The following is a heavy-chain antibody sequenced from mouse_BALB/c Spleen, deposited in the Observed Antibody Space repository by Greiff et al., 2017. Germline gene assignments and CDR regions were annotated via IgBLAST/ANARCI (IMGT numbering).Heavy chain of an antibody. Sequence: VKLMESGPGLVAPSQSLSITCTVSGFSLTSYGVHWVRQPPGKGLEWLGVIWAGGSTNYNSALMSRLSISKDNSKSQVFLKMNSLQTDDTAMYYCASLYDYDDGAWFAYWGQGTLVTVSA. D-gene: IGHD2-4*01. CDR2: IWAGGST. J-gene: IGHJ3*01. V-gene: IGHV2-9*02. CDR3: ASLYDYDDGAWFAY. CDR1: GFSLTSYG.